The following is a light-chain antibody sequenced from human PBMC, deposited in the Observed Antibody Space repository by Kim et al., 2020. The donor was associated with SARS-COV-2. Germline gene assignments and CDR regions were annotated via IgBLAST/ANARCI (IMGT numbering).Light chain of an antibody. J-gene: IGLJ1*01. V-gene: IGLV2-14*04. CDR3: SSYTSSSTFV. Sequence: GQSITISCTGTRSDVGYYNYVSWYQQHPGRAPKVLIYDVRKRPSGISNRFSGSKSGNTASLTISGLQAEDEAEYYCSSYTSSSTFVFGGGTKVTVL. CDR1: RSDVGYYNY. CDR2: DVR.